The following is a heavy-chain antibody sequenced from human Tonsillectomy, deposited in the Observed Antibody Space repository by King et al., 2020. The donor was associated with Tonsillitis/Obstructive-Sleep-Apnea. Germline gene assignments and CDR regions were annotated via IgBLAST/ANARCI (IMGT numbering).Heavy chain of an antibody. CDR3: AKMGSFFGCSSSWYNFDY. CDR2: IYSGGDT. J-gene: IGHJ4*02. D-gene: IGHD6-19*01. V-gene: IGHV3-53*04. Sequence: VQLVESGGDLVQPGGSLRLSCAASGCTVSSTFMTWVRQAPGRGLEWVSLIYSGGDTHYTDSVKGRFTISRHNSKNTLSLQMNNLRPEDTAVYYCAKMGSFFGCSSSWYNFDYRGRGTVVTVSS. CDR1: GCTVSSTF.